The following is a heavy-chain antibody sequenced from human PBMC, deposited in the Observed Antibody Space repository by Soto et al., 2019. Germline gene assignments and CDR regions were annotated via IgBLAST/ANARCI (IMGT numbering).Heavy chain of an antibody. CDR2: MYSGGST. V-gene: IGHV3-66*01. CDR1: GLTVSSNY. CDR3: ARDSSLRQPLVYGMDV. Sequence: EVPLVESGGGLVQPGGSLRLSCAASGLTVSSNYMSWVRQAPGKGLEWVSVMYSGGSTYYAASVKGRFIISRDNYENRLYLQMDSLRVEDTAVYYCARDSSLRQPLVYGMDVRGQGTTVTVSS. D-gene: IGHD6-13*01. J-gene: IGHJ6*02.